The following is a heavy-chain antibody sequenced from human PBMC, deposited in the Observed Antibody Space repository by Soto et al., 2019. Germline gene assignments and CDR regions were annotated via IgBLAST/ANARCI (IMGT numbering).Heavy chain of an antibody. CDR1: GYIFINYY. CDR3: ARDLAAADY. J-gene: IGHJ4*02. V-gene: IGHV1-46*04. Sequence: QVQLVQSGAEVKKHGASVKISCKTSGYIFINYYIHWVRQAPVQALEWVALFNPMSGSTNYAEQWQGRVTVTSDTSKSTVYMELSSLISEDTAVYYCARDLAAADYWGQGTLVTVSS. D-gene: IGHD6-13*01. CDR2: FNPMSGST.